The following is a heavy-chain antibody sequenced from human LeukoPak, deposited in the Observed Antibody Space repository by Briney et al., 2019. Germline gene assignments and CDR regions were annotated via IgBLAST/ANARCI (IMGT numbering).Heavy chain of an antibody. CDR3: ARIAGGTSGSFFDY. D-gene: IGHD1-1*01. V-gene: IGHV3-48*03. CDR2: ISSGGTTI. J-gene: IGHJ4*02. Sequence: GGSLRLSCAASGFTFSSYAMNWVRQAPGKGLEWVSYISSGGTTIYYADSVKGRFTISRDNAKNSLYLQMNSLRAEDTAIYYCARIAGGTSGSFFDYWGQGTLVTVSS. CDR1: GFTFSSYA.